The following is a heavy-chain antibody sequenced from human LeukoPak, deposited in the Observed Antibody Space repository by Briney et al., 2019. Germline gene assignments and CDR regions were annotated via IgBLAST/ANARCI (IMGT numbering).Heavy chain of an antibody. D-gene: IGHD2-15*01. J-gene: IGHJ6*02. CDR2: IYYSGST. Sequence: PSETLSLTCTVSGGSVSSGSYYWSWIRQPPGKGLEWIGYIYYSGSTNYNPSLKSRVTISVDTSKNQFSLKLSSVTAADTAVYYCARDQWGYCSGGSCRHTYYYYGMDVWGQGTTVTVSS. V-gene: IGHV4-61*01. CDR3: ARDQWGYCSGGSCRHTYYYYGMDV. CDR1: GGSVSSGSYY.